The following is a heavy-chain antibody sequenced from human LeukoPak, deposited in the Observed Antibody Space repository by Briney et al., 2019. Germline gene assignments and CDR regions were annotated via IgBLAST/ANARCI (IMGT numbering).Heavy chain of an antibody. V-gene: IGHV1-46*01. D-gene: IGHD3-3*01. J-gene: IGHJ4*02. CDR2: INPSGGST. CDR3: ARDRAKDYDFWSGYTY. Sequence: ASVKVFCKASGYTFTSYYMHWVRQAPGQGLEWMRIINPSGGSTSYAQKFQGRVTMTRDTSTSTVYMELSSLRSEDTAVYYCARDRAKDYDFWSGYTYWGQGTLVTVSS. CDR1: GYTFTSYY.